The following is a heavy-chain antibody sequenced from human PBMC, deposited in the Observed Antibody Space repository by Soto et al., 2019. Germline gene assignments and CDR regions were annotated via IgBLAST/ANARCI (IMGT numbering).Heavy chain of an antibody. D-gene: IGHD1-26*01. CDR2: INHSGST. J-gene: IGHJ6*03. Sequence: SATLSLTCAVYGVSFSGYYWSWIRQPPGKGLEWIGEINHSGSTNYNPSLKSRVTISVDTSKNQFSLKLSSVTAADTAVYYCVTWAPSYYMDVWGKGTTLTVYS. V-gene: IGHV4-34*01. CDR1: GVSFSGYY. CDR3: VTWAPSYYMDV.